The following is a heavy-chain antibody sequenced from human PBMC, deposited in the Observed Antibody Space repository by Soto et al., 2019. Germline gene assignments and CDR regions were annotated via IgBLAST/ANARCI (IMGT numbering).Heavy chain of an antibody. CDR1: GFTFSSYW. CDR2: INSDGSST. CDR3: AREIPTYYYYGMDV. D-gene: IGHD2-2*02. V-gene: IGHV3-74*01. J-gene: IGHJ6*02. Sequence: PGGSLRLSCAASGFTFSSYWMHWVRQAPGKGLVWVSRINSDGSSTSYADSVKGRFTISRDNAKNTLYLQMNSLRAEDTAVYYCAREIPTYYYYGMDVCGQGTTVTVSS.